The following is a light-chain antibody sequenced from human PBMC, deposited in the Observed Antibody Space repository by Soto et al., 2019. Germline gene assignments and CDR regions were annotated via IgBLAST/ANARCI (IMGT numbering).Light chain of an antibody. CDR2: GAS. CDR1: QSVSSN. J-gene: IGKJ1*01. V-gene: IGKV3-15*01. Sequence: ERVMTQSPATLSVSPGERATLSCRASQSVSSNLAWYQQKPGQDPRLLIYGASTRATGIPARFSGSGSGTAFTLTINSLQSEDFAVYYCQQTNNWPPWTFGQGTKVEIK. CDR3: QQTNNWPPWT.